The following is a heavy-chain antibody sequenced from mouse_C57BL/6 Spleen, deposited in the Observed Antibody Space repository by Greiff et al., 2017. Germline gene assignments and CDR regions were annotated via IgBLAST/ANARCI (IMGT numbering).Heavy chain of an antibody. Sequence: EVQLVESGPGMVKPSQSLSLTCTVTGYSITSGYDWHWIRHFPGNKLEWMGYISYSGSTNYNPSLKSRISITHDTSKNHFFLKLNSVTTEDTATYYCARDRGLRGFAYWGQGTLVTVSA. D-gene: IGHD3-1*01. CDR2: ISYSGST. CDR1: GYSITSGYD. CDR3: ARDRGLRGFAY. J-gene: IGHJ3*01. V-gene: IGHV3-1*01.